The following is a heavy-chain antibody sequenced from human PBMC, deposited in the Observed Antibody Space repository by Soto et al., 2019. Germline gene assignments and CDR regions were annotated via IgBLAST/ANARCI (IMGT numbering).Heavy chain of an antibody. V-gene: IGHV1-2*02. J-gene: IGHJ3*02. CDR3: TGDAGGIAAAVAVNDAFDI. D-gene: IGHD6-13*01. CDR1: GYTLSDYY. CDR2: INPNSGDP. Sequence: QVQLVQSGAEVKKPGASVTVSCKASGYTLSDYYIQWVRQAPGQGLEWMGWINPNSGDPNYAQKFQGRVTMSRDTSINTASRERGWLSAEGAAVFYCTGDAGGIAAAVAVNDAFDIWGQGTKGTVSS.